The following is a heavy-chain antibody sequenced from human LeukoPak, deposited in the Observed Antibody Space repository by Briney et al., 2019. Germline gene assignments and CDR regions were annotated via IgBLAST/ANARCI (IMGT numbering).Heavy chain of an antibody. CDR1: GFTFDDYG. D-gene: IGHD3-22*01. J-gene: IGHJ4*02. CDR3: ARVGYDSSGYFDY. V-gene: IGHV4-34*01. Sequence: GSLRLSCAASGFTFDDYGMSWIRQPPGKGLEWIGEINHSGSTNYNPSLKSRVTISVDTSKNQFSLKLSSVTAADTAVYYCARVGYDSSGYFDYWGQGTLVTVSS. CDR2: INHSGST.